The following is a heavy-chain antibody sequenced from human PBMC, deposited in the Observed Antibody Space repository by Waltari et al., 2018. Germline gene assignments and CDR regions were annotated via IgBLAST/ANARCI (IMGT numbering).Heavy chain of an antibody. D-gene: IGHD4-17*01. CDR1: GFTFSSYW. Sequence: EVQLVESGGGLVQPGGSLRLSCAASGFTFSSYWMSWVRQAPGKGLEWGANIKQDGSEKDYVDSVKGRFTISRDNAKNSLYLQMNSLRAEDTAVYYCASSPLFTDYGDYSDYWGQGTLVTVSS. CDR2: IKQDGSEK. J-gene: IGHJ4*02. CDR3: ASSPLFTDYGDYSDY. V-gene: IGHV3-7*01.